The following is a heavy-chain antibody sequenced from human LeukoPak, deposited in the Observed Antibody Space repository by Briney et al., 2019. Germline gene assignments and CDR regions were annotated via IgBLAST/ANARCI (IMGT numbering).Heavy chain of an antibody. Sequence: PGGSLRPSCAASGFTFSNYSMNWVRQAPGKGLEWVSSIGTTGSYIFHADSVKGRFTISRDNAKNTLYLQMNSLRAEDTAVYYCARDEYDILTDYDYWGQGILVTVSS. J-gene: IGHJ4*02. D-gene: IGHD3-9*01. CDR3: ARDEYDILTDYDY. V-gene: IGHV3-21*01. CDR1: GFTFSNYS. CDR2: IGTTGSYI.